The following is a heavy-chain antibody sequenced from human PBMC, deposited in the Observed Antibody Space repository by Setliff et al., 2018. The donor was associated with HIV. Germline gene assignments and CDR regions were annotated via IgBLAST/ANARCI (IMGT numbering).Heavy chain of an antibody. D-gene: IGHD6-6*01. J-gene: IGHJ4*02. CDR2: ISHFGST. CDR1: GGSFSDYF. CDR3: ARHRASSSGFPLDF. V-gene: IGHV4-34*01. Sequence: SETLSLTCAVYGGSFSDYFWTWIRQPPGKGLEWIGDISHFGSTNYNPSLKSRVTISVDASENQFSVRLNSVTAADTAVYYCARHRASSSGFPLDFWGQGILVTVSS.